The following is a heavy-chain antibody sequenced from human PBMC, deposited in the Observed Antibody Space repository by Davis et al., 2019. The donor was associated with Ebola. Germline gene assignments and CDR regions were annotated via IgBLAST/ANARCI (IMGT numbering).Heavy chain of an antibody. J-gene: IGHJ5*02. CDR3: TTVPGIVVVPAAAREWWFDP. CDR2: IKSKTDGGTT. V-gene: IGHV3-15*01. Sequence: PGGSLRLSCAASGFTFSNAWMSWVRQAPGKGLEWVGRIKSKTDGGTTDYAAPVKGRFTISRDDSKNTLYLQMNSLKTEDTAVYYCTTVPGIVVVPAAAREWWFDPWGQGTLVTVSS. CDR1: GFTFSNAW. D-gene: IGHD2-2*01.